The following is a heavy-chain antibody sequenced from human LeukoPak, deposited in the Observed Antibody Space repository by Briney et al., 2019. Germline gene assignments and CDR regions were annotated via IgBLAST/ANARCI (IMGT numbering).Heavy chain of an antibody. CDR3: TRVDTAMSAFDP. Sequence: SETLSLTCAVSGGSFSDNYWTWIRQPPGKGLEWIGQISHSGTTNYNPSLKSRVTILVDTSKNQFSLKLSSVTAADTAVYYCTRVDTAMSAFDPWGQGTLVTVSS. V-gene: IGHV4-34*01. CDR2: ISHSGTT. J-gene: IGHJ5*02. D-gene: IGHD5-18*01. CDR1: GGSFSDNY.